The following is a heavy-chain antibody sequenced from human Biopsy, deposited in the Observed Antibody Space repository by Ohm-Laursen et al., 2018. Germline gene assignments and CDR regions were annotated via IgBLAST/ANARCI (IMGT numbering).Heavy chain of an antibody. Sequence: GSSAKVSCKASGYTYTEYYIHWVRQAPGQGLEWMGIINPGGNSTAYTQNFQGRATMTWDTSTTTVYMELSSLRSENTAVYYCVLASFDYWGQGTLVTVPS. CDR3: VLASFDY. CDR1: GYTYTEYY. V-gene: IGHV1-46*01. J-gene: IGHJ4*02. CDR2: INPGGNST.